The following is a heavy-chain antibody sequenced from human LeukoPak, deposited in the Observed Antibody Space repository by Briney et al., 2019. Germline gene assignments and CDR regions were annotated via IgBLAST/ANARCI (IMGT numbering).Heavy chain of an antibody. V-gene: IGHV4-4*03. CDR2: IYPSGTA. D-gene: IGHD6-19*01. CDR3: ARNHGWYYFDY. J-gene: IGHJ4*02. CDR1: GGSISSSNW. Sequence: PETLSLTCAVSGGSISSSNWYSWVRQPPGKGLEWIGEIYPSGTANYNPSLKSRVTISLDKSKNQFSLNLTSVTAADTAVYYCARNHGWYYFDYWGQGTLVTVSS.